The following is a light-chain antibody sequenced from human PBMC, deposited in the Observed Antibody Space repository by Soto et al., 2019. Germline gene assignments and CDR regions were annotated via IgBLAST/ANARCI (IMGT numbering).Light chain of an antibody. CDR3: SSYTSSSSYV. CDR1: SSDVGGYNY. Sequence: QSALTQPASVSGSPGQSITISCTGTSSDVGGYNYVSWYQQHPGKAPKLMIYEVSNRPSGVSNRFSGSKSGNTASLTISGLRAEEEADYYCSSYTSSSSYVFGTGTKVTVL. J-gene: IGLJ1*01. V-gene: IGLV2-14*01. CDR2: EVS.